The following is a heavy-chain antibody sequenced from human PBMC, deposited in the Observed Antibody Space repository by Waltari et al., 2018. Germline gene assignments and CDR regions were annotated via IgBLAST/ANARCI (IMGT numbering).Heavy chain of an antibody. V-gene: IGHV4-38-2*01. CDR3: ASFTPVRYFDWLLSRGYGMDV. Sequence: QVQLQESGPGLVKPSETLSLTCAVSGYSISSGYYWGWIRQPPGKGLEWIGSIYHSGSTYYNPSLKSRVTISVDTSKNQFSLKLSSVTAADTAVYYCASFTPVRYFDWLLSRGYGMDVWGQGTTVTVSS. J-gene: IGHJ6*02. D-gene: IGHD3-9*01. CDR1: GYSISSGYY. CDR2: IYHSGST.